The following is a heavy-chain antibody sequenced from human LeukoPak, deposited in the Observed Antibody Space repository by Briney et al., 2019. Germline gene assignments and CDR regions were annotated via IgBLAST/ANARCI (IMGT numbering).Heavy chain of an antibody. CDR1: GYTCTGYY. D-gene: IGHD1-26*01. CDR2: INPNSGGT. J-gene: IGHJ4*02. CDR3: ARWRLVGATRVFDY. Sequence: WASVKVSCKASGYTCTGYYMHWVRQAPGQGLEWMGRINPNSGGTNYAQKFQGRVTMTRDTSISTAYMELSRLRSDDTAVYYCARWRLVGATRVFDYWGQGTLVTVSS. V-gene: IGHV1-2*06.